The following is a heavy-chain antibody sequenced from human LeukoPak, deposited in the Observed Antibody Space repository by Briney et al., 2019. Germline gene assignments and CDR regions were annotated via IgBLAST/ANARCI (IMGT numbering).Heavy chain of an antibody. D-gene: IGHD2-2*01. CDR1: GGSVSSGSYY. CDR2: IYYSGGT. J-gene: IGHJ5*02. V-gene: IGHV4-61*01. CDR3: ARYGEDIVVVPAAPANGFDP. Sequence: SETLSLTCTVSGGSVSSGSYYWSWIRQPPGKGLEWIGYIYYSGGTNYNPSLKSRVTISVDTSKNQFSLKLSSVTAADTAVYYCARYGEDIVVVPAAPANGFDPWGQGTLVTVSS.